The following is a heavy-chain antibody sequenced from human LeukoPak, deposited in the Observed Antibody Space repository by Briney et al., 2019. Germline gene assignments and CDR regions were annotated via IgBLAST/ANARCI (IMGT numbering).Heavy chain of an antibody. Sequence: GGSLRLSCAASGFTFSSYSMNWVRQAPGKGLEWVSSISSSSSYIYYADSVKGRFTISRDNAKNSLYLQMNSLRAEDTAVYYCAREGLRYFDWLLGYMDVWGKGTTVTISS. V-gene: IGHV3-21*01. CDR2: ISSSSSYI. J-gene: IGHJ6*03. D-gene: IGHD3-9*01. CDR1: GFTFSSYS. CDR3: AREGLRYFDWLLGYMDV.